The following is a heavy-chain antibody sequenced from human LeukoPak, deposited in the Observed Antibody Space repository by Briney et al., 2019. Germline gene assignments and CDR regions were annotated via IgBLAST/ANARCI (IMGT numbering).Heavy chain of an antibody. D-gene: IGHD1-1*01. Sequence: GRSLRLSCAASGFTFSSSGMSWVRQAPGRGLDWISTISISGGGTYYADSVKGRFTISRDNSRNTLYLDMNSVRAEDTAVYYCVQVFSADTFPFDYWGQGTQVTVSS. V-gene: IGHV3-23*01. J-gene: IGHJ4*02. CDR3: VQVFSADTFPFDY. CDR2: ISISGGGT. CDR1: GFTFSSSG.